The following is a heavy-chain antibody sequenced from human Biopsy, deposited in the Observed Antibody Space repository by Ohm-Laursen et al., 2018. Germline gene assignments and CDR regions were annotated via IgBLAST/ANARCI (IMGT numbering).Heavy chain of an antibody. CDR3: AREQLMVFAMDV. Sequence: SLRLSCAASGFSLSRYSVNWVRQAPGKGLEWLSYIKSDSSTIYYADSVKGRFTISRDNAKNSLFLQMNSLRAEDTAVYYCAREQLMVFAMDVWGQGTTVTVSS. D-gene: IGHD2-8*01. J-gene: IGHJ6*02. V-gene: IGHV3-48*01. CDR1: GFSLSRYS. CDR2: IKSDSSTI.